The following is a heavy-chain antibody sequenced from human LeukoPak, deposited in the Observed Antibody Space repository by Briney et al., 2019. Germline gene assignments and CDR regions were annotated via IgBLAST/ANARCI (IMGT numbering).Heavy chain of an antibody. CDR2: ISYSGST. J-gene: IGHJ6*03. V-gene: IGHV4-30-4*08. D-gene: IGHD3-22*01. Sequence: SQTLSLTCTVSGGSISSGDYYWNWIRQPPGKGLEWIGYISYSGSTYFNPSLRSRVTISVDTSENQFSLKLSSVTAADTAVYYFAGETYYYDSSGLPHYYMDVWGKGTTVTVSS. CDR1: GGSISSGDYY. CDR3: AGETYYYDSSGLPHYYMDV.